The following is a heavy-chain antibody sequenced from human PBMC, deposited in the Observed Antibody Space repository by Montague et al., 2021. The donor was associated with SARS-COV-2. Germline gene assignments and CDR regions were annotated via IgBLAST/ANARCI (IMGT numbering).Heavy chain of an antibody. CDR2: IDWDDDK. CDR1: GFSLSTSGMC. D-gene: IGHD3-10*01. CDR3: ARRRYGSGSYYLDY. J-gene: IGHJ4*02. V-gene: IGHV2-70*01. Sequence: PAVVKPTQTLTLTCTFSGFSLSTSGMCVSWIRQPPGKALEWLALIDWDDDKYYSTSLETRLTISKDTSKNQVVLTMTNMDPVDTATYYCARRRYGSGSYYLDYWGQGTLVTVSS.